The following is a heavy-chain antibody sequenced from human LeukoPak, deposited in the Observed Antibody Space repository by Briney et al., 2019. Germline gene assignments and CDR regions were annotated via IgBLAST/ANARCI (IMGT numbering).Heavy chain of an antibody. V-gene: IGHV5-51*01. CDR1: GYSFTSYW. D-gene: IGHD3-10*01. CDR3: ARHNADKRITMVRGVDY. CDR2: IYPGDSDT. Sequence: GESLKISCKGSGYSFTSYWIGWVRQMPGKGLEWMGVIYPGDSDTRKSQSFQGQVTISADKSISTAYLQWSSLKASDTAMYYCARHNADKRITMVRGVDYWGQGTLVIVSS. J-gene: IGHJ4*02.